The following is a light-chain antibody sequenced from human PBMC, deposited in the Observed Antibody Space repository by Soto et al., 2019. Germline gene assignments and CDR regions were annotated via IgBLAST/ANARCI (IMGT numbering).Light chain of an antibody. Sequence: EIVLTQSPATLSLSPGERATLSCRASQSVSSYLAWYQQKPGQAPRLLIYDASNRATGIPARFSGSGSGTDFTLTISSLEPEDFAVYYCQQSNDWWTFGQGTKVDIK. CDR2: DAS. J-gene: IGKJ1*01. CDR1: QSVSSY. V-gene: IGKV3-11*01. CDR3: QQSNDWWT.